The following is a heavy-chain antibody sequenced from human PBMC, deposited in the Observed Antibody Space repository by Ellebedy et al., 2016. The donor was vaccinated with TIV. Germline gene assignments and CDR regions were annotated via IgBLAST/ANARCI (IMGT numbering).Heavy chain of an antibody. CDR2: ISYDGSNK. Sequence: GESLKISCAASGFTFSSYAMHWVRQAPGKGLEWVAVISYDGSNKYYADSVKGRFTISRDNSKNTLYLQMNSRRAEDTAVYYCARDSDYYNETGYFQHWGQGTLVTVSS. CDR1: GFTFSSYA. CDR3: ARDSDYYNETGYFQH. V-gene: IGHV3-30-3*01. D-gene: IGHD3-10*01. J-gene: IGHJ1*01.